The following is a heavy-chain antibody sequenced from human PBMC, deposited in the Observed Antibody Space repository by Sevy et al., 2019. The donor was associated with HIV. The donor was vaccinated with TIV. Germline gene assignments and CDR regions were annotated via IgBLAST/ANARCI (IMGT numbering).Heavy chain of an antibody. V-gene: IGHV3-23*01. J-gene: IGHJ4*02. D-gene: IGHD2-21*02. CDR2: ITGSGGST. CDR3: ARGGGYCGGDCYSIDY. Sequence: GGSLRLSCAASGFTFSRNAMSWVRQAPGKGLEWASGITGSGGSTYYADSVKGRFTISRDNSKNTLYLQMNSLRVEDTAVYYCARGGGYCGGDCYSIDYWGQGALVTVSS. CDR1: GFTFSRNA.